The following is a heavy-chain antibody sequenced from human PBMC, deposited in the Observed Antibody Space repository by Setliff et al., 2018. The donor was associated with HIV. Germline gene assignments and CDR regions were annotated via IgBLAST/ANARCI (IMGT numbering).Heavy chain of an antibody. CDR3: ARCSGSYPCDGMDV. Sequence: GESLKISCRASGYDVTRYWIGWVRQMPGQALEWIGVIYPGDSDARYSPSFQGQVTISADKSISIAYLQWNSLKASDTAMYYCARCSGSYPCDGMDVWGQGTTVTVSS. CDR1: GYDVTRYW. CDR2: IYPGDSDA. D-gene: IGHD1-26*01. J-gene: IGHJ6*02. V-gene: IGHV5-51*01.